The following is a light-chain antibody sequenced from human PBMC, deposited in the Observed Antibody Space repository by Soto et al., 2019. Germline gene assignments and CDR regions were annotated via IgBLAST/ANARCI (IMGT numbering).Light chain of an antibody. V-gene: IGLV2-14*01. CDR3: SSYTTSSTVV. J-gene: IGLJ2*01. CDR2: AVS. Sequence: QSALTQPASVSGSPGQSITISCTGTSSDVGYYDYVSWYQQHPGKAPKLVIYAVSDRPSGVSNRFSGSKSANTASLAISGLQAEDEADYYCSSYTTSSTVVFGGGTKVTVL. CDR1: SSDVGYYDY.